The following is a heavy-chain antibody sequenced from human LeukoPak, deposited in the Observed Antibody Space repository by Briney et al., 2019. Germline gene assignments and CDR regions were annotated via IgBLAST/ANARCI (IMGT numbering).Heavy chain of an antibody. V-gene: IGHV3-64*01. CDR3: ARGRFYGSGQYYFDY. CDR2: ISIDGSST. Sequence: GGSLRLSCAASGFSFSRYNMQWVRQAPGKGLEYVSAISIDGSSTYYVNSVKGRFTISRDNSKSTLYLQMGSLRAEDMAVYYCARGRFYGSGQYYFDYWGQGTLVTVSS. J-gene: IGHJ4*02. D-gene: IGHD3-10*01. CDR1: GFSFSRYN.